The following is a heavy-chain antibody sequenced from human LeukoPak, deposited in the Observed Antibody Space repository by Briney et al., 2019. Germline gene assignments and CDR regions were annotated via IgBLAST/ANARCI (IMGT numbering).Heavy chain of an antibody. CDR2: IYPGDSDT. D-gene: IGHD3-22*01. J-gene: IGHJ4*02. CDR1: GYSFTSYW. V-gene: IGHV5-51*01. Sequence: GESLKISCKGSGYSFTSYWIGWVRQMPGKGLEWMGIIYPGDSDTRYSPSFQGQVTISADKSISTAYLQWSSLKASDTAMYYCARSNYYDSSGYYRYYFDYWAREPWSPSPQ. CDR3: ARSNYYDSSGYYRYYFDY.